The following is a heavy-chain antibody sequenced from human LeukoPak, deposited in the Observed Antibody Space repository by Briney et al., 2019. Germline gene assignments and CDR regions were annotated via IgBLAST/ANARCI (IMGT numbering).Heavy chain of an antibody. Sequence: SETVSLTCAVYGGSFSGYYWSWIGQPPGKGLEWIGFIYDSGSTYYNPSLKSRVTISVDTSKNQFSLKLSSVTAADTAMYYCALYSSSSDYWGQGTLVTVSS. CDR2: IYDSGST. CDR3: ALYSSSSDY. J-gene: IGHJ4*02. D-gene: IGHD6-6*01. V-gene: IGHV4-59*01. CDR1: GGSFSGYY.